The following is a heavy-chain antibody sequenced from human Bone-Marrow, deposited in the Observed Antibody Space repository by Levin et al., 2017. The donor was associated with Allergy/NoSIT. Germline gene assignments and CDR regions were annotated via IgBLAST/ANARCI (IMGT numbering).Heavy chain of an antibody. Sequence: QTLSLTCTFPGFSLSTSGVGVGWIRQPPGEALEYLALIYWDDDKRYNPSLRSRLTIAKDTSKNQVVLTMTNMDPADTATYFCAHRLRGTTTNWYHGYFDYWGQGTLVTVSS. CDR2: IYWDDDK. D-gene: IGHD2-2*01. CDR3: AHRLRGTTTNWYHGYFDY. J-gene: IGHJ4*02. V-gene: IGHV2-5*02. CDR1: GFSLSTSGVG.